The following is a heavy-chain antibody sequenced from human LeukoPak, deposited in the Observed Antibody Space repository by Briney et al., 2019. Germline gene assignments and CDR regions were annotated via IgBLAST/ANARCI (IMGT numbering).Heavy chain of an antibody. J-gene: IGHJ6*03. CDR1: GFTFSSYW. D-gene: IGHD4-11*01. V-gene: IGHV3-7*01. CDR2: IKQDGSEK. Sequence: GGSLRLSCAASGFTFSSYWMSWVRQAPGKGLEWVANIKQDGSEKYYVDSVKGRFTISRDNAKNSLYLQMNSLRAEDTAVYYCARAGDDYSNYGGRYYYYYMDVWGKGTTVTVSS. CDR3: ARAGDDYSNYGGRYYYYYMDV.